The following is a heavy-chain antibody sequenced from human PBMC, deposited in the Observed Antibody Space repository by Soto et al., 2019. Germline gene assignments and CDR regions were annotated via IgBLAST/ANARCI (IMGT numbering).Heavy chain of an antibody. V-gene: IGHV4-34*01. CDR2: INHSGST. D-gene: IGHD2-2*01. Sequence: SETLSLTCAVYGGSFSGYYWSWIRQPPGKGLEWIGEINHSGSTNYNPSLKSRVTISVDTSKNQFSLKLSSVTAADTAVYYCARGDIVVVPAAHYYYYYGMDVWGQGTTVT. CDR3: ARGDIVVVPAAHYYYYYGMDV. J-gene: IGHJ6*02. CDR1: GGSFSGYY.